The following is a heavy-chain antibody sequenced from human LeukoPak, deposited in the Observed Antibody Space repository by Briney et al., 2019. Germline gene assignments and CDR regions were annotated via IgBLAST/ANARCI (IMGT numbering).Heavy chain of an antibody. V-gene: IGHV3-23*01. CDR1: GFTFSNYA. CDR2: ITGSGGNT. D-gene: IGHD3-9*01. Sequence: GGSLRLSCAASGFTFSNYAMSWVRQAPGKGLEWVSAITGSGGNTYYADSVKGRFTISRNNSKNTVFLQMNSLKAEDTAVYYCAKWGDYDVLTGYYVSDYWGQGTLVTVSS. CDR3: AKWGDYDVLTGYYVSDY. J-gene: IGHJ4*02.